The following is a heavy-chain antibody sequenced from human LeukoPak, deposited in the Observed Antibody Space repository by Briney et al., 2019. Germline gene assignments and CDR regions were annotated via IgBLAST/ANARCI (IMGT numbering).Heavy chain of an antibody. D-gene: IGHD1-14*01. CDR3: AKDITEYYGYYYYYYMDV. V-gene: IGHV3-30*02. CDR2: IRYDGSNK. J-gene: IGHJ6*03. Sequence: GRSLRLSCAASGFTFSSYGMHWVRQAPGKGLEWVAFIRYDGSNKYYADSVKGRFTISRDNSKNTLYLQMNSLRAEDTAVYYCAKDITEYYGYYYYYYMDVWGKGTTVTISS. CDR1: GFTFSSYG.